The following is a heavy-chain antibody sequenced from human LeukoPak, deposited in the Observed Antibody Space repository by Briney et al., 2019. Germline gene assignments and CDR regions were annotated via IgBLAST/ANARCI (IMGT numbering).Heavy chain of an antibody. CDR2: IYYSGST. Sequence: SETLSLTCTVSGGSISSSSYYWGWIRQPPGTGLEWIGSIYYSGSTYYNQSLKSRVTISVDTSKNQFSLKLSSVAAADTAVYYCARDPFGGGDYWGQGTLVTVSS. V-gene: IGHV4-39*02. CDR1: GGSISSSSYY. D-gene: IGHD4-23*01. CDR3: ARDPFGGGDY. J-gene: IGHJ4*02.